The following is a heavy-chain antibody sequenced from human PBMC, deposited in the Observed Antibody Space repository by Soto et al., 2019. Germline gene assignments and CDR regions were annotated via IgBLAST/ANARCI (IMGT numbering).Heavy chain of an antibody. CDR1: GGTFSGYY. CDR3: ARYYDFWSGYYTGDY. Sequence: SETLSLTCAVYGGTFSGYYWSWIRQPPGKGLEWIGEINHSGSTNYNPSLKSRVTISVDTSKNQFSLKLSSVTAADTAVYYCARYYDFWSGYYTGDYWGQGTLVTVSS. CDR2: INHSGST. J-gene: IGHJ4*02. V-gene: IGHV4-34*01. D-gene: IGHD3-3*01.